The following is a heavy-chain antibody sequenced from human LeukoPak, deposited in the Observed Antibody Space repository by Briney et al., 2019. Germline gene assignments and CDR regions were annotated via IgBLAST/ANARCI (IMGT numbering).Heavy chain of an antibody. D-gene: IGHD6-13*01. CDR3: ARGYSSSY. CDR2: IYYSGST. Sequence: SETLSLTCTVSGGSISSSSYYWGWIRQPPGKGLEWIGSIYYSGSTNYNPSLKSRVTISVDTSKNQFSLKLSSVTAADTAVYYCARGYSSSYWGQGTLVTVSS. J-gene: IGHJ4*02. CDR1: GGSISSSSYY. V-gene: IGHV4-39*07.